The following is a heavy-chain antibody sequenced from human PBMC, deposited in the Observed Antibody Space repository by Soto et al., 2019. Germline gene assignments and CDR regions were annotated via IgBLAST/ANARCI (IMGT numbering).Heavy chain of an antibody. J-gene: IGHJ4*02. CDR1: GGSFSGYY. V-gene: IGHV4-34*01. CDR2: INHSGST. Sequence: SETLSLTCAVYGGSFSGYYWSWIRQPPGKGLEWIGEINHSGSTNYNPSLKSRVTISVDTSKNQFSLKLSSVTAADTAVYYCARVTTVVAATYYFDYWGQGTLVTVSS. D-gene: IGHD2-15*01. CDR3: ARVTTVVAATYYFDY.